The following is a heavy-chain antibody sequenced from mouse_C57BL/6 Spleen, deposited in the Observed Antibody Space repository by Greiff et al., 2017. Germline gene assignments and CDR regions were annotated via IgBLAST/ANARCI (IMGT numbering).Heavy chain of an antibody. CDR2: IDPSDSYT. D-gene: IGHD2-2*01. CDR1: GYTFTSYW. J-gene: IGHJ2*01. V-gene: IGHV1-69*01. Sequence: VQLQQPGAELVMPGASVKLSCKASGYTFTSYWMPWVKQRPGQGLEWIGEIDPSDSYTNYNQKFKGKSTLTVDKSSSTAYMQLSSLTSADSAVYYCARGMVTTYFDDWGQGTTLTVSS. CDR3: ARGMVTTYFDD.